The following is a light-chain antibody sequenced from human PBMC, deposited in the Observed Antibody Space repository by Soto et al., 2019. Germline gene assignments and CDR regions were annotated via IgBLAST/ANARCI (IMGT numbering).Light chain of an antibody. CDR3: QQYNNWPYT. J-gene: IGKJ2*01. V-gene: IGKV3-15*01. Sequence: EIVMTQSPATLSVSPGERAALSCRASQSVSSNFAWYQQKPGQAPRLLIYGASTRATGIPARFSGSGSGTDFTLLISSLQSEDFAVYYCQQYNNWPYTFGQGTKLEIK. CDR1: QSVSSN. CDR2: GAS.